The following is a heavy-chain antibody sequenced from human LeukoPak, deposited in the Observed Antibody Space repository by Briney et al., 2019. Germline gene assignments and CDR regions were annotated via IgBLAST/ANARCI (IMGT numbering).Heavy chain of an antibody. V-gene: IGHV3-7*01. CDR3: AKSLYSYDY. CDR1: GFTFSSYW. Sequence: PGGSLRLSCAASGFTFSSYWWSWVRQAPGKGLEWVANIKQDGSEKYYVDSVKGRFTISRDNAKNSLYLQMNSLRAEDTALYYCAKSLYSYDYWGQGTLVTVSS. D-gene: IGHD5-18*01. CDR2: IKQDGSEK. J-gene: IGHJ4*02.